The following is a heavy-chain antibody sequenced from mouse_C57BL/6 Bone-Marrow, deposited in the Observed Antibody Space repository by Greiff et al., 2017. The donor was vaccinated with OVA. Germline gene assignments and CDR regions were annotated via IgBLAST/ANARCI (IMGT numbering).Heavy chain of an antibody. CDR1: GYTFTSYW. J-gene: IGHJ2*01. CDR2: IDPSDSYT. D-gene: IGHD2-1*01. Sequence: QVQLQQPGAELVMPGASVKLSCKASGYTFTSYWMHWVKQRPGQGLEWIGEIDPSDSYTNYNQKFKGKSTLTVDKSSSTAYMQLSSLTSEDSAVYYCARGNLPPFDYWCQGTTLTVSS. V-gene: IGHV1-69*01. CDR3: ARGNLPPFDY.